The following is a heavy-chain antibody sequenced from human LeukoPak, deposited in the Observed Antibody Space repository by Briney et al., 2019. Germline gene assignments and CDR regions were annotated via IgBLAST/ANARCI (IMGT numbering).Heavy chain of an antibody. CDR3: ARGLGKRYYDFWSGYYPNWFDP. D-gene: IGHD3-3*01. J-gene: IGHJ5*02. V-gene: IGHV4-34*01. Sequence: SETLSLTCAVHGGSFSGYYWSWIRQPPGKGLEWIGEINHSGSTNYNPSLKSRVTISVDTSKNQFSLKLSSVTAADTAVYYCARGLGKRYYDFWSGYYPNWFDPWGQGTLVTVSS. CDR1: GGSFSGYY. CDR2: INHSGST.